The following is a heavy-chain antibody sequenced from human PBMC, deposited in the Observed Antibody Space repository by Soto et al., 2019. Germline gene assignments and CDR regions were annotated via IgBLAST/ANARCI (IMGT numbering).Heavy chain of an antibody. CDR3: AKYRRTDAEGYTFDY. D-gene: IGHD2-15*01. V-gene: IGHV4-59*01. CDR2: IYYSGST. J-gene: IGHJ4*02. CDR1: GDSISGYY. Sequence: SETLSLTCTASGDSISGYYWSWIRQPPGKGLEWIGYIYYSGSTNYNPSLKGRVTMSVDTSKNQFSLKLTSVTAADTAMYFCAKYRRTDAEGYTFDYWGQGALVTVSS.